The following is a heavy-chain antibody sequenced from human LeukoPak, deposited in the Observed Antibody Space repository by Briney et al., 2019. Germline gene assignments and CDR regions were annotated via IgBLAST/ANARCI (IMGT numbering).Heavy chain of an antibody. J-gene: IGHJ4*02. V-gene: IGHV4-34*01. CDR3: ARDRGVYSYGYIRYFDY. CDR2: INHSGST. Sequence: SETLFLXCAVYGGSFSGYYWSWIRQPPGKGLEWIGEINHSGSTNYNPSLKSRVTISVDTSKNQFSLKLSSVTAADTAVYYCARDRGVYSYGYIRYFDYWGQGTLVTVSS. CDR1: GGSFSGYY. D-gene: IGHD5-18*01.